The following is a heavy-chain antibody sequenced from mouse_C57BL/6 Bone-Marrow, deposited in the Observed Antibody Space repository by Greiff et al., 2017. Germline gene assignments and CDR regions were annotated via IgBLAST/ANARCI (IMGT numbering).Heavy chain of an antibody. Sequence: QVQLQQPGAELVRPGSSVKLSCKASGYTFTSYWMAWVKQRPGQGLEWIGNIYPSDSETHYNQKFKDKATLTVDKSSSTAYMQLSSLTSEDSAVYYCARPHYYGSSYDYWGQGTTLTVSS. J-gene: IGHJ2*01. V-gene: IGHV1-61*01. D-gene: IGHD1-1*01. CDR1: GYTFTSYW. CDR3: ARPHYYGSSYDY. CDR2: IYPSDSET.